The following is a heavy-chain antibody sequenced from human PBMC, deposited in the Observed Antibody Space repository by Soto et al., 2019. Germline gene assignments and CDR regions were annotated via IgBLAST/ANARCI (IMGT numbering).Heavy chain of an antibody. J-gene: IGHJ4*02. CDR1: GGTFSSYT. D-gene: IGHD3-22*01. CDR2: IIPILGIA. V-gene: IGHV1-69*02. Sequence: SVKVSCKASGGTFSSYTISWVRQAPGQGLEWMGRIIPILGIANYAQKFQGRVTITADKSTSTAYMELSSLRSEDTAVYYCARPNTYYYDSSGSHAFDIWGQGTLVTVSS. CDR3: ARPNTYYYDSSGSHAFDI.